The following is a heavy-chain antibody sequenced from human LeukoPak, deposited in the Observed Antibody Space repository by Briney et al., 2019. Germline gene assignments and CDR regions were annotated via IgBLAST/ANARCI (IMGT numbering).Heavy chain of an antibody. Sequence: SETLSLTCTVSGGSISSSSYYWGWIRQPPGKGLEWIGSIYYSGGTYYNPSLKSRVTISVDTSKNQFSLKLSSVTAADTAVYYCAIGSGRGFDYWGQGTLVTVSS. D-gene: IGHD3-10*01. CDR3: AIGSGRGFDY. J-gene: IGHJ4*02. CDR2: IYYSGGT. CDR1: GGSISSSSYY. V-gene: IGHV4-39*07.